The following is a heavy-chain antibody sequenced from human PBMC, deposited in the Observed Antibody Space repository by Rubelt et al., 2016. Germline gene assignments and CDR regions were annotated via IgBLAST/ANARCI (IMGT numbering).Heavy chain of an antibody. V-gene: IGHV1-69*04. Sequence: QVQLVQSGAEVKKPGSSVKVSCKASGGTFSSYAISWVRQAPGQGLEWMGRIIPILGIANYAQYFQGRVTITADKSTSTAYMELSSLRSEDTAGYYCAREGIAAAGTGSWGQGTLVTVSS. CDR3: AREGIAAAGTGS. CDR1: GGTFSSYA. J-gene: IGHJ5*02. D-gene: IGHD6-13*01. CDR2: IIPILGIA.